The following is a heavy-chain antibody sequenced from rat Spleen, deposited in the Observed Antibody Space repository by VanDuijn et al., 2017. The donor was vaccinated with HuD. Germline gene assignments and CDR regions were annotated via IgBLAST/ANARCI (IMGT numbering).Heavy chain of an antibody. D-gene: IGHD1-6*01. J-gene: IGHJ2*01. V-gene: IGHV5S14*01. CDR2: INPGGGNI. CDR3: ERIYGLSYYFDY. CDR1: GFTFSYYG. Sequence: EVHLVESGGGLVQPGRSLKLSCTASGFTFSYYGMAWVRQTPTKGLEWVASINPGGGNIYYRDSVKGRFTISRENARNTKYVQMDSLRSEDTATYYCERIYGLSYYFDYWGQGVMVTVSS.